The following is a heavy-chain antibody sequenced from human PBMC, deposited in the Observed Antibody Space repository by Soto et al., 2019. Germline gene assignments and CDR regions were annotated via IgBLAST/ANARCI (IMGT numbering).Heavy chain of an antibody. Sequence: SETLSLTCTVSGGSISSGGYYWSWIRQHPGKGLEWIGYIYYSGSTYYNPSLKSRVTISVDTSKNQFSLKLSSVTAADTAVYYLATLRSGRSSDFLFCIDVWWQG. D-gene: IGHD4-17*01. V-gene: IGHV4-31*03. J-gene: IGHJ6*01. CDR2: IYYSGST. CDR3: ATLRSGRSSDFLFCIDV. CDR1: GGSISSGGYY.